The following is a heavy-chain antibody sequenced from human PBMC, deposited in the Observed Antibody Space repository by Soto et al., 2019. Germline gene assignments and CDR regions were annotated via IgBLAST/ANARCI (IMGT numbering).Heavy chain of an antibody. Sequence: ASVKVSCKASGYTFTNSGINWVRQAPGQGLEWMGWISTDNGNTNYAQHLQGRVSITTDTSTSTAYMDLRSLRSDDTAVYYCARDQGITTFGVYSMYYYGMDVWGQGTTVTVSS. D-gene: IGHD3-3*01. CDR3: ARDQGITTFGVYSMYYYGMDV. CDR2: ISTDNGNT. V-gene: IGHV1-18*01. CDR1: GYTFTNSG. J-gene: IGHJ6*02.